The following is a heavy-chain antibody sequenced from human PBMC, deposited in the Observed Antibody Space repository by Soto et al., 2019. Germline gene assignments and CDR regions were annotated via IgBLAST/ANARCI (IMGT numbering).Heavy chain of an antibody. CDR1: GFTVSSSY. V-gene: IGHV3-53*01. CDR2: IYDVDGS. Sequence: VGSLRLSCAASGFTVSSSYMSWVRQAPGKGLEWVSVIYDVDGSFYSDSVKGRFTTSSDSSKTTVYLQMNDLRPADTAVYYCATWHEREHAYDVWGQGTTVTVSS. J-gene: IGHJ3*01. CDR3: ATWHEREHAYDV. D-gene: IGHD1-1*01.